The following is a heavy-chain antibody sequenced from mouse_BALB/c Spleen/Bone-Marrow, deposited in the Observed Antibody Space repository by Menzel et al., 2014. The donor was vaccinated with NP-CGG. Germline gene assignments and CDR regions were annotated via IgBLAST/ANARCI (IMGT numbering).Heavy chain of an antibody. CDR1: GFTFTDYY. J-gene: IGHJ4*01. CDR2: IRNKAYGYTT. V-gene: IGHV7-3*02. CDR3: ARFPMDY. Sequence: EVHLVESGGGLVQPGGSLRLSCTTSGFTFTDYYMGWVRQPPGKALEWLAFIRNKAYGYTTEYSASVRGWFTISRDNSQSILYLQMNTLRAEDSATYYCARFPMDYWGQGTSVTVSS.